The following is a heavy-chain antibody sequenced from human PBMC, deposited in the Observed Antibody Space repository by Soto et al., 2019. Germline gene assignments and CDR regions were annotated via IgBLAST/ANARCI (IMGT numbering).Heavy chain of an antibody. J-gene: IGHJ4*02. Sequence: QVQLQESGPGLVKPSETLSLTCTVSGGSITPYYWSWIRQSPGKGLEWIGYIYYTGTTNYNPSLKSRITISVDTSKNQFSLKLSSVTAADTAVYYCARGAYNWTDGDWGQGTLVTVSS. CDR1: GGSITPYY. CDR3: ARGAYNWTDGD. CDR2: IYYTGTT. V-gene: IGHV4-59*01. D-gene: IGHD1-20*01.